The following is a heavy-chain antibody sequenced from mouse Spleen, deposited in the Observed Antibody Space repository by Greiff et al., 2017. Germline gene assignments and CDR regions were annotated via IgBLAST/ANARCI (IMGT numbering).Heavy chain of an antibody. V-gene: IGHV1-66*01. CDR1: GYSFTSYY. D-gene: IGHD2-10*01. CDR2: IYPGSGNT. J-gene: IGHJ4*01. CDR3: ARAYYGNPYAMDY. Sequence: VQLQQSGPELVKPGASVKISCKASGYSFTSYYIHWVKQRPGQGLEWIGWIYPGSGNTKYNEKFKGKATLTADTSSSTAYMQLSSLTSEDSAVYYCARAYYGNPYAMDYWGQGTSVTVSS.